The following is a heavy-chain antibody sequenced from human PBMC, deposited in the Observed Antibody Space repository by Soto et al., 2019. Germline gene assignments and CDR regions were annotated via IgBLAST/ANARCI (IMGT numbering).Heavy chain of an antibody. CDR3: ARAKRGRYQLPIDY. CDR2: INHSGST. CDR1: GGSFSGYY. D-gene: IGHD2-2*01. J-gene: IGHJ4*02. Sequence: SETLSLTCAVYGGSFSGYYWSWIRQPPGKGLEWIGEINHSGSTNYNPSLKSRVTISVDTSKNQFSLKLSSVTAADTAVYYCARAKRGRYQLPIDYWGQGTLVTVSS. V-gene: IGHV4-34*01.